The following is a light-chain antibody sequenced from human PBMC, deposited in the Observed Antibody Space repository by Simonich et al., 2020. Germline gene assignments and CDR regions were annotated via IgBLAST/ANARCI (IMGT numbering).Light chain of an antibody. CDR1: ALPTQY. CDR3: QSADSSGTYVV. Sequence: SYELTQPPSLSVSPGQTARITCSGDALPTQYAYWYQQKPGQAPVLVIYKDRERPSGIPERFSGSSSVTTVTLTISGVQAEDEADYYCQSADSSGTYVVFGGGTKLTVL. V-gene: IGLV3-25*03. J-gene: IGLJ2*01. CDR2: KDR.